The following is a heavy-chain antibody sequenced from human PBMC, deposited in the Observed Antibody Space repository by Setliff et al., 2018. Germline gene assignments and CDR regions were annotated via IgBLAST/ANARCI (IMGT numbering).Heavy chain of an antibody. CDR1: NGSISSGNYF. D-gene: IGHD6-13*01. CDR3: ARQPYSTTYYYYYYYMDV. V-gene: IGHV4-39*01. CDR2: IFYSGST. Sequence: SETLSLTCTVSNGSISSGNYFWGWIRQPPGKGLEWMGSIFYSGSTYYSPSLKSRVTMSIDTSKNQFSLNLNSVTAADTAVYYCARQPYSTTYYYYYYYMDVWGKGTTVTVSS. J-gene: IGHJ6*03.